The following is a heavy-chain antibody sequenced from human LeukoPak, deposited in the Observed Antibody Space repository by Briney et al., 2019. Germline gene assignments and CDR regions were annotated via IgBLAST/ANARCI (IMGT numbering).Heavy chain of an antibody. V-gene: IGHV3-30*03. CDR1: GFTFTNYG. J-gene: IGHJ4*02. Sequence: PGRSLRLSCAASGFTFTNYGMHWVGQAPGKGLEWVAVISYDGSNKYYADSVKGRFTISRDNSKNTLSLQMNSLRPEDTAVYYCASSSSSSSYSPGDYWRQGTLVTVSS. CDR2: ISYDGSNK. CDR3: ASSSSSSSYSPGDY. D-gene: IGHD6-6*01.